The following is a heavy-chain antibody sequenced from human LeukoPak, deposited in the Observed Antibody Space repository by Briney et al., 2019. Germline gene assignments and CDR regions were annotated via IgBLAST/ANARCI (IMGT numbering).Heavy chain of an antibody. Sequence: SKTLSLTCTVSGGSISSYYWSWIRQPPGKGLEWIGYIYTSGSTNYNPSLKSRVSMSLDTSKSQLSLNLSSVTAADTAVYFCARRGTIFGPESLWGRGTLVTVSS. D-gene: IGHD3-3*01. J-gene: IGHJ2*01. CDR2: IYTSGST. CDR1: GGSISSYY. CDR3: ARRGTIFGPESL. V-gene: IGHV4-4*09.